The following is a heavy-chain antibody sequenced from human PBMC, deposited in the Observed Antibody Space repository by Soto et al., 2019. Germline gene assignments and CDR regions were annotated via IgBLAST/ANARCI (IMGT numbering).Heavy chain of an antibody. J-gene: IGHJ3*02. CDR2: VTYGGSIA. CDR1: GFTFSSYP. V-gene: IGHV3-30-3*01. Sequence: GGSLRLSCAASGFTFSSYPMNLVRQAPGKGLEWVAPVTYGGSIAYCADSVKGRFTISRDNSKHTLYLRRNSLRAEDTAVYYCAKVVTLSYYDILTGYYPTLDAFDISGQGTMVTVS. CDR3: AKVVTLSYYDILTGYYPTLDAFDI. D-gene: IGHD3-9*01.